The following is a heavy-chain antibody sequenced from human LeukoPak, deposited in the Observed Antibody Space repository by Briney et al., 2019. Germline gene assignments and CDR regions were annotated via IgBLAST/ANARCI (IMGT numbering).Heavy chain of an antibody. V-gene: IGHV3-48*03. CDR1: GFTFSSYE. CDR2: ISSSGSTI. CDR3: ARQYCSSRSCYTDAFDI. J-gene: IGHJ3*02. Sequence: GGSLRLSCAASGFTFSSYEMNWVRQAPGKGLEWVSYISSSGSTIYYADSVKGRFTIPRDNAKNSVWLQMNSLRAEDTAVYYCARQYCSSRSCYTDAFDIWGQGTMVTVSS. D-gene: IGHD2-2*02.